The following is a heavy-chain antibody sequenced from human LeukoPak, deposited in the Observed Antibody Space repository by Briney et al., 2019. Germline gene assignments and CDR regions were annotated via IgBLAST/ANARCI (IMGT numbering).Heavy chain of an antibody. J-gene: IGHJ4*02. CDR1: GYSFTSYW. CDR3: ARGTGVRYCSNGVCYTSDY. CDR2: IYPGDSDT. V-gene: IGHV5-51*01. Sequence: GESLKISCKGSGYSFTSYWIGWVRQMPGKGLEWMGIIYPGDSDTRYSPSFQGQVTISADKSISTAYLQWSSLKASDTAMYYCARGTGVRYCSNGVCYTSDYWGQGTLVAVSS. D-gene: IGHD2-8*01.